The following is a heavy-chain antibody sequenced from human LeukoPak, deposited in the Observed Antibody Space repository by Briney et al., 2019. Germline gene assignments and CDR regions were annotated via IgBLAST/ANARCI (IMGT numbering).Heavy chain of an antibody. J-gene: IGHJ4*02. CDR2: ISGSGGST. CDR3: AREHRWTNNFDY. D-gene: IGHD5-24*01. V-gene: IGHV3-23*01. Sequence: GGSLRLSCAASGFTFSSYAMSWVRQAPGKGLEWVSAISGSGGSTYYADSVKGRFTISRDNSKNSLYLQMNSLRAEDTAVYYCAREHRWTNNFDYWGQGTLVTVSS. CDR1: GFTFSSYA.